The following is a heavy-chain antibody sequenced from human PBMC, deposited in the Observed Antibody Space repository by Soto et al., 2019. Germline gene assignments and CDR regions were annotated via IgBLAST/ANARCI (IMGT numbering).Heavy chain of an antibody. J-gene: IGHJ3*01. CDR3: ARVKVPAAVLGAFDV. Sequence: QAQLVQSGGEMKKAGASVKVSCKASGYTFTTYGITWVRQAPGQGLDWMGWINPLKGDTKSAANFQDRVTMTTDTPTRTAYMELRSLRSDDTAVYYCARVKVPAAVLGAFDVWGQGTLVTVSS. CDR2: INPLKGDT. CDR1: GYTFTTYG. V-gene: IGHV1-18*01. D-gene: IGHD2-2*01.